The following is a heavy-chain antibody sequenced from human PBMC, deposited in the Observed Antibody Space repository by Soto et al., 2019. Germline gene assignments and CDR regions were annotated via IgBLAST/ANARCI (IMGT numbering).Heavy chain of an antibody. CDR1: GFTFSSYW. CDR3: RRGYDSGGDY. J-gene: IGHJ4*02. V-gene: IGHV3-7*01. Sequence: GALRLSCAASGFTFSSYWMTWVRQAPGKGLEWVANIKKXXXXXXXXXSXXGXFTIYRDNAKNSLYLQMNSLRAEDTAVYYCRRGYDSGGDYWGQGTLVTVSS. D-gene: IGHD5-12*01. CDR2: IKKXXXXX.